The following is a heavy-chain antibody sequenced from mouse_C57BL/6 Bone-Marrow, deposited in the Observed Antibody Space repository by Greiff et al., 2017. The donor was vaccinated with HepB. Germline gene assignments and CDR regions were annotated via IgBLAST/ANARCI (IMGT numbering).Heavy chain of an antibody. CDR1: GYTFTSYW. CDR2: IDPSDSYT. V-gene: IGHV1-59*01. Sequence: QVQLQQPGAELVRPGTSVKLSCKASGYTFTSYWMHWVKQRPGQGLEWIGVIDPSDSYTNYNQKFKGKATSTVDTSSSTAYMQLSSLTSEDSAVYYCARSTRGFAYWGQGTLVTVSA. D-gene: IGHD2-1*01. CDR3: ARSTRGFAY. J-gene: IGHJ3*01.